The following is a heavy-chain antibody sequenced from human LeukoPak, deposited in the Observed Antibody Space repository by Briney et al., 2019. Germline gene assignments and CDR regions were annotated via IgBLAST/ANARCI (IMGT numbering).Heavy chain of an antibody. CDR3: ARTSVATAEDYFDY. Sequence: GGSLRLSCAASGFTISSNYMSWVRQAPGKGLEWVSIIYSSGDTYYADSVKGRFTISRDNSKITLYLQMNSLRAEDTAVYYCARTSVATAEDYFDYWGQGALVTVSS. D-gene: IGHD6-13*01. CDR1: GFTISSNY. J-gene: IGHJ4*02. V-gene: IGHV3-53*01. CDR2: IYSSGDT.